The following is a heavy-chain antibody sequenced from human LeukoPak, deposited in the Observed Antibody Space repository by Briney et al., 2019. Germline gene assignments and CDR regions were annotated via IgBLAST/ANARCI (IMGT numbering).Heavy chain of an antibody. Sequence: SETLSLTCAVSGGSISSSTWWSWVRQPPGRGLEWIGETYHSGSTNYNPSLKSRLTISVDKSKNQFSLKLTSVTAADTAVYYCASVHTAKVTFDYWGQGTLVTVSS. D-gene: IGHD5-18*01. J-gene: IGHJ4*02. CDR3: ASVHTAKVTFDY. V-gene: IGHV4-4*02. CDR1: GGSISSSTW. CDR2: TYHSGST.